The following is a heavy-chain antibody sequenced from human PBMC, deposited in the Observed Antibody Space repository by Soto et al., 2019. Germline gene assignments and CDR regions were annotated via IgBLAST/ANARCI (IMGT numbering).Heavy chain of an antibody. CDR1: GGSISSSNW. Sequence: SETLSLTCAVSGGSISSSNWWSWVRQPPGKGLEWIGEIYHSGSTNYNPSLKSRVTISVDKSKNQFSLKLSSVTAADTAVYYCARGIVVVPAATVFFDYWGQGTLVTVSS. V-gene: IGHV4-4*02. CDR2: IYHSGST. J-gene: IGHJ4*02. D-gene: IGHD2-2*01. CDR3: ARGIVVVPAATVFFDY.